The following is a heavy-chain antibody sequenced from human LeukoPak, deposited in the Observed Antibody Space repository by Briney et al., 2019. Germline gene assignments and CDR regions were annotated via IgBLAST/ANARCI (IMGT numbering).Heavy chain of an antibody. CDR2: ICYSGST. V-gene: IGHV4-39*01. CDR1: GGSISSSRHC. D-gene: IGHD5-24*01. Sequence: SETLSVTRTVSGGSISSSRHCWGWIRQPPGKGLEWIGSICYSGSTFYNPSLKSRVTLSVDTSKNQFSLKLSSVTAADTAVYYCARTENYIPWAWFDPWGPGALVTVSS. CDR3: ARTENYIPWAWFDP. J-gene: IGHJ5*02.